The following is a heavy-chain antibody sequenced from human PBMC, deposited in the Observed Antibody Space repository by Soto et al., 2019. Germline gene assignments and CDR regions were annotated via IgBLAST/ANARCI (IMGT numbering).Heavy chain of an antibody. CDR3: AREGCTSASCYSYIRAFDV. D-gene: IGHD2-21*02. V-gene: IGHV3-48*01. CDR2: ISGTGSTI. Sequence: DEHLVQSGGGLGQPGGSLRRSCAASGFTFKTYGMNWVRRAPGKGLEWIAFISGTGSTIYYADSVQGRFIVSRDNSNNSLHLQVNSLRSDDTAVYYWAREGCTSASCYSYIRAFDVWGQGTEVSVSS. J-gene: IGHJ3*01. CDR1: GFTFKTYG.